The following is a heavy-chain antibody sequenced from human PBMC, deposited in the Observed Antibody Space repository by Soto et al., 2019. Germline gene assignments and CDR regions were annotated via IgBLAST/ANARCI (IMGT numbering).Heavy chain of an antibody. CDR1: GYTFISYG. D-gene: IGHD2-21*01. V-gene: IGHV1-18*01. CDR2: ISADNGNT. Sequence: ASVKVSCKASGYTFISYGISWVRQAPGQGLEWIGWISADNGNTNYVQKLQGRVTMTRDTSTNTAYMELSSLRSEDTAVYYCAAEIYSGGKCCQFDHWGQGTPVTVSS. CDR3: AAEIYSGGKCCQFDH. J-gene: IGHJ4*02.